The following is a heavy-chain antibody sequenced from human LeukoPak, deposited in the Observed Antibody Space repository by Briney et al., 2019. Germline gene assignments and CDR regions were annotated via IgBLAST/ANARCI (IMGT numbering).Heavy chain of an antibody. CDR2: ISSSGSTI. D-gene: IGHD3-10*02. J-gene: IGHJ6*04. V-gene: IGHV3-48*03. CDR3: AELGITMIGGV. CDR1: GFTFSSYE. Sequence: PGGSLRLSCAASGFTFSSYEMNWVRQAPGKGLEWVSYISSSGSTIYYADSVKGRFTISRDNAKNSLYLQMKSLRAEDTAVYHCAELGITMIGGVWGKGTTVTISS.